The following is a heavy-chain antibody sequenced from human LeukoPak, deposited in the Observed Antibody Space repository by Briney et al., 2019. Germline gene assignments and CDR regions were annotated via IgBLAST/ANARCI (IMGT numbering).Heavy chain of an antibody. CDR2: ISSSSSTI. J-gene: IGHJ6*02. V-gene: IGHV3-48*01. D-gene: IGHD6-19*01. Sequence: PGGSLRLSCAVSGFTFSSYSMNWVRQAPGKGLEWVSYISSSSSTIYNADSVKGRFTISRDNAKNSLYLQMNSLRAEDTAVYYCARVDSSGWGYYYYGMDVWGQGTTVTVSS. CDR1: GFTFSSYS. CDR3: ARVDSSGWGYYYYGMDV.